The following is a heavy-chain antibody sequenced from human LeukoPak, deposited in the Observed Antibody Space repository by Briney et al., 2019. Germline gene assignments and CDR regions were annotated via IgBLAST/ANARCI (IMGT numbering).Heavy chain of an antibody. Sequence: ASVKVSCKASGYTFTSYDINWVRQAPGQGLEWMGIINPSGGSTSYARKFQGRVTMTRDTSTSTVYMELSSLRSEDTAVYYCARDPQGRYYGWFDPWGQGALVTVSS. CDR1: GYTFTSYD. V-gene: IGHV1-46*01. J-gene: IGHJ5*02. CDR3: ARDPQGRYYGWFDP. D-gene: IGHD1-26*01. CDR2: INPSGGST.